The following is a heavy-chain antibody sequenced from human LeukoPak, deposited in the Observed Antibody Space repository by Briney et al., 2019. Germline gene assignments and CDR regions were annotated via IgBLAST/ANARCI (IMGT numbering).Heavy chain of an antibody. V-gene: IGHV3-74*01. D-gene: IGHD4-17*01. Sequence: GGSLRLSCAASGFTFSSYAMSWVRQAPGKGLVWVSRTNSDGSSTTYADSVKGRFTISRDNAKNTLYLQMNSLRAEDTAVYYCARDSTVTTSSFAFDIWGQGTMVTVSS. CDR3: ARDSTVTTSSFAFDI. J-gene: IGHJ3*02. CDR2: TNSDGSST. CDR1: GFTFSSYA.